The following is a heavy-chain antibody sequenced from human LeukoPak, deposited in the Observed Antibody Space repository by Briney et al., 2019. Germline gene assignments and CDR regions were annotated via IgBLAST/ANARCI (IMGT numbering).Heavy chain of an antibody. CDR1: GGSISSYY. D-gene: IGHD6-13*01. Sequence: SETLSLTCTVSGGSISSYYWSWIRQPPGKGLEWIGYIYYSGSTNYNPSLKSRVTISVDTSKNQFSLKLSSVTAADTAVYYCARGVAAAGVGWFDPGAREPWSPSPQ. CDR3: ARGVAAAGVGWFDP. CDR2: IYYSGST. V-gene: IGHV4-59*01. J-gene: IGHJ5*02.